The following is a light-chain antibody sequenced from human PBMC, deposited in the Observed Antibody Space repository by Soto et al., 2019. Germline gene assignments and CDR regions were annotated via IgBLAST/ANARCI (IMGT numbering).Light chain of an antibody. J-gene: IGKJ2*01. CDR3: QQYNDWPPYT. CDR1: QSVSSK. CDR2: DAS. Sequence: EIVMTQSPATVSVSPGERATPSCRASQSVSSKLAWYQQKPGQPPRLLIFDASARATGVPDRFSGRGSGTEFILTISRLQSEDFAVYYCQQYNDWPPYTFGQGTKVDI. V-gene: IGKV3-15*01.